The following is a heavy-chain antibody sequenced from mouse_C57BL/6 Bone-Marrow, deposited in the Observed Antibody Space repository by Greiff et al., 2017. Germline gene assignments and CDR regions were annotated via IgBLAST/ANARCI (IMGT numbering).Heavy chain of an antibody. D-gene: IGHD1-1*01. J-gene: IGHJ3*01. Sequence: QVQLQQPGAELVKPGASVKLSCKASGYTFTSYWMHWVKQRPGQGLEWIGMIHPNSGSTNYNEKFKSKATLTVDKSSSTAYMQLSSLTSEDSAVYYCARFITTVVATRAWFAYRGQGTLVTVSA. V-gene: IGHV1-64*01. CDR2: IHPNSGST. CDR3: ARFITTVVATRAWFAY. CDR1: GYTFTSYW.